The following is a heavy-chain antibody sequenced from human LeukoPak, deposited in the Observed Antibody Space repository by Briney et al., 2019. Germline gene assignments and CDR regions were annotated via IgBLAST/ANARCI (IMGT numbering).Heavy chain of an antibody. CDR2: IWYDGSDK. V-gene: IGHV3-33*01. J-gene: IGHJ4*02. CDR3: ARGLYYGSGSPIDY. CDR1: GFIFSTYG. D-gene: IGHD3-10*01. Sequence: AGGSLRLSCAASGFIFSTYGMHWVRQAPGKGPEWVAVIWYDGSDKYYADSVKGRFTISRDNSKNTLYMQMNSLRAEDTAVYYCARGLYYGSGSPIDYWGQGTLVTVSS.